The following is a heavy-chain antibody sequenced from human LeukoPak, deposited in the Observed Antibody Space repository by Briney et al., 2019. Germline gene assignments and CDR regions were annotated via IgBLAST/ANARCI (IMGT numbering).Heavy chain of an antibody. CDR2: RKQDGSEK. CDR3: ASEPLKKATIP. Sequence: GGSLRLSCVASGFTFSSYWMSWVRKAPGKGLEWVANRKQDGSEKDYMDSVKGRFTISRDNAEKSLYLQMNSLTAEASAVYYCASEPLKKATIPWGQGTPVTVSS. CDR1: GFTFSSYW. V-gene: IGHV3-7*01. D-gene: IGHD5-24*01. J-gene: IGHJ5*02.